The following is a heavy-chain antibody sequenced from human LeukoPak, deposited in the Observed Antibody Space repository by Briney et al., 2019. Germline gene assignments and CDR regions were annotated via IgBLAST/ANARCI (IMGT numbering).Heavy chain of an antibody. CDR1: GFTFDNYA. V-gene: IGHV3-9*03. Sequence: TGGSLRLSCAASGFTFDNYAMHWVRQAPGKGLEWVSGISWNSGSIGYADSVKDRFTISRDNAQNSLYLQMNSLRAEDMALYYCAKDKGIQAAVGMDYWGQGTLVTVSS. CDR2: ISWNSGSI. J-gene: IGHJ4*02. D-gene: IGHD6-13*01. CDR3: AKDKGIQAAVGMDY.